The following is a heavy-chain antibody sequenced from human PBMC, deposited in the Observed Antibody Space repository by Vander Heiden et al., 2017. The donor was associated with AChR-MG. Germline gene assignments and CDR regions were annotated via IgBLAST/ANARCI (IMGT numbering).Heavy chain of an antibody. CDR2: IYHSGRT. V-gene: IGHV4-38-2*01. CDR1: TYSISSGYY. CDR3: ARQRGDTISAIDY. J-gene: IGHJ4*02. D-gene: IGHD6-6*01. Sequence: QVQLQESGPGLVKPSETLSLTCAVSTYSISSGYYWGWLRPPPGKGLEWIGSIYHSGRTYYKPSLKSRVTVSVDTSKNQFSLWLSAVTAADTAIYYCARQRGDTISAIDYWGQGTVVTVSS.